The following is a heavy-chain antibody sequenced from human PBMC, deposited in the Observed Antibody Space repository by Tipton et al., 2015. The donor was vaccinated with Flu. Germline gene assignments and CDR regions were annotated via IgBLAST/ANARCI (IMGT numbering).Heavy chain of an antibody. D-gene: IGHD3-10*01. Sequence: LRLFCTVSGGSISSYYWSWIRQPPGKGLEWIGYIYYSGSTNYNPSLKSRVTISVDTSKNQFSLKLSSVTAADTAVYYCARGPILLWFGEPPAYFDYWGQGTLVTVSS. J-gene: IGHJ4*02. CDR1: GGSISSYY. CDR3: ARGPILLWFGEPPAYFDY. V-gene: IGHV4-59*01. CDR2: IYYSGST.